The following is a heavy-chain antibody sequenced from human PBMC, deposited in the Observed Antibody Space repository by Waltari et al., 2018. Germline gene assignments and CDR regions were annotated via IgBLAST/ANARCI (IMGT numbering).Heavy chain of an antibody. CDR3: VRDKAGWGRWFDP. V-gene: IGHV3-48*03. J-gene: IGHJ5*02. D-gene: IGHD3-16*01. Sequence: EVQLVESGGGLVQPGGSLRLSCAASGFTFSDNEMNWVRQAPGKGRGWLSYISSSGGAMFYADSVKGRFTISRDNAKNSLYLQLNSLRAEDTAIYYCVRDKAGWGRWFDPWGQGTLVTVSS. CDR1: GFTFSDNE. CDR2: ISSSGGAM.